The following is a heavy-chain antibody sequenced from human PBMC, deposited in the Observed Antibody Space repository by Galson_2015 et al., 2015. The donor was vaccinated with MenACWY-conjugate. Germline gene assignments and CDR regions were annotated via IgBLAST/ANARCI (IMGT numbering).Heavy chain of an antibody. V-gene: IGHV3-11*06. Sequence: SLRLSCAASGFTFSDYCMSWIRQAPGEGLEWVAYISSGHIYSNHADSVKGRFTISRDNAKNSLFLQMNSLRAEDTAVYFCARTPRSYSGYTFEKWGQGPLVTVSS. J-gene: IGHJ4*02. CDR3: ARTPRSYSGYTFEK. D-gene: IGHD5-12*01. CDR1: GFTFSDYC. CDR2: ISSGHIYS.